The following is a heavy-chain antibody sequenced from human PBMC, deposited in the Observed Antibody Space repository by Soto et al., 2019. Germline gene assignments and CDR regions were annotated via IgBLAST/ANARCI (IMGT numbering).Heavy chain of an antibody. V-gene: IGHV3-30*18. D-gene: IGHD4-4*01. Sequence: GGSLRLSCAASGFPFSSYGMHWVRQPPGKGLEWVAVVSYDGSDKYYADSVRGRLTISRDNSKNTLYLQMNSLRAEDTAVYYCAKSTVTPPYYYYGMDVWGQGTTVTVSS. CDR1: GFPFSSYG. CDR3: AKSTVTPPYYYYGMDV. J-gene: IGHJ6*02. CDR2: VSYDGSDK.